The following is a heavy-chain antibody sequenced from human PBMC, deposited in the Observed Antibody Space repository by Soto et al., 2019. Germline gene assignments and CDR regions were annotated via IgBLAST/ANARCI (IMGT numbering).Heavy chain of an antibody. CDR2: ISPYNDYT. J-gene: IGHJ6*02. V-gene: IGHV1-18*01. CDR3: ARGGYYDNTWGRMSHYGLDV. CDR1: GYTFIRYG. Sequence: QVQLVQSAAEVKKPGASVRVSCKASGYTFIRYGIAWVRQAPGQGLEWMGWISPYNDYTSYAPKLQGRVTMTADTSTRTVYMELRGLKSDDTAVYSGARGGYYDNTWGRMSHYGLDVWGQGTSVTVSS. D-gene: IGHD3-16*01.